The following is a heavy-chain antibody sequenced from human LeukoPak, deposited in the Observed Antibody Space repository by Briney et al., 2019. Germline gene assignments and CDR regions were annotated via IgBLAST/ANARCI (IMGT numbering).Heavy chain of an antibody. V-gene: IGHV3-21*01. CDR2: ISSSTSYI. CDR3: ASGYSSGWYPFDY. J-gene: IGHJ4*02. D-gene: IGHD6-19*01. CDR1: GFTFSSYS. Sequence: GGSLRLSCAASGFTFSSYSMNWVRQAPGKGLEWVSSISSSTSYIYYADSVRGRFTISRDNAKNSLYLQMNSLRAEDTAVYYCASGYSSGWYPFDYWGQGTLVTVSS.